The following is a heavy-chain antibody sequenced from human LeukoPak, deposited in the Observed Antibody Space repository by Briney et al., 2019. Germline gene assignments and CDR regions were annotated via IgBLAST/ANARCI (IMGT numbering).Heavy chain of an antibody. J-gene: IGHJ4*02. V-gene: IGHV3-48*02. CDR3: ARDRSPSVAPGSY. Sequence: GGTLRLSCVVSGFTFSSYGMNWVRQAPGKGLEWPSYISSSSSTIYYADSVKGRCTISRDNAKSSLYLQMNSLRDEDTAVYCCARDRSPSVAPGSYWGQGTLVTVSS. CDR1: GFTFSSYG. CDR2: ISSSSSTI. D-gene: IGHD6-19*01.